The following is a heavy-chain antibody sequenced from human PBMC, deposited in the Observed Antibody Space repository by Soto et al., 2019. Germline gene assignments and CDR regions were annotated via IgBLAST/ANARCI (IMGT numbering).Heavy chain of an antibody. V-gene: IGHV1-46*03. D-gene: IGHD2-21*02. J-gene: IGHJ4*02. Sequence: QVQLVQSGAEVKKPGASVRVSCKASGDTFTTYYLHWGRQAPGQGLEWMGMIHPSGGGATYAQKFLGRLTLTRNTSTRTAFMELRSLRSDDTAVYYCARGGHITVVTASFDYWGQGTLVNVSS. CDR2: IHPSGGGA. CDR3: ARGGHITVVTASFDY. CDR1: GDTFTTYY.